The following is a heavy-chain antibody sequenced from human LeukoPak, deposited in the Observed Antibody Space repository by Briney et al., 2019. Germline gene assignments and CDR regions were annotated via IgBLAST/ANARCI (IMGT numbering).Heavy chain of an antibody. Sequence: PGGSLRLSCAASGFTFSSYEMNWVRQAPGKGLEWVSYISSSGSTIYYADSVKGRFTISRDNAKNSLYLQMNSLRAEDTAVYYCARFRSSGWYSGAYFDYWGQGTLVTVSS. CDR1: GFTFSSYE. V-gene: IGHV3-48*03. CDR3: ARFRSSGWYSGAYFDY. D-gene: IGHD6-19*01. J-gene: IGHJ4*02. CDR2: ISSSGSTI.